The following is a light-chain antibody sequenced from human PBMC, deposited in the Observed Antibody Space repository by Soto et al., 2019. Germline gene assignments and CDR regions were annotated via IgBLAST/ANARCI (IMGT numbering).Light chain of an antibody. Sequence: DIVMTQSPDSLAVSLGERATINCKSSQSVLYSSNNKNYLAWYQQKPGQPPKLLISWASTRESGVPDRFSGSWSGTDFTLTISSLQAEDVAVYYCQQYYSINTFVQGTKLEIK. CDR3: QQYYSINT. V-gene: IGKV4-1*01. CDR1: QSVLYSSNNKNY. J-gene: IGKJ2*01. CDR2: WAS.